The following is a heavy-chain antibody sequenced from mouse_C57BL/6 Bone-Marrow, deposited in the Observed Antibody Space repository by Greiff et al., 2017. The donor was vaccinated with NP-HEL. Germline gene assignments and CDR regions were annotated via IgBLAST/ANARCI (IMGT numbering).Heavy chain of an antibody. Sequence: EVKLMESGGGLVKPGGSLKLSCAASGFTFSDYGMHWVRQAPEKGLEWVAYISSGSSTIYYADTVKGRFTISRDNAKNTLFLQRTSLRSEDTAMYYCARRTMITTKFDDYAMDDWGQGTSVTVSS. CDR1: GFTFSDYG. D-gene: IGHD2-4*01. CDR2: ISSGSSTI. J-gene: IGHJ4*01. V-gene: IGHV5-17*01. CDR3: ARRTMITTKFDDYAMDD.